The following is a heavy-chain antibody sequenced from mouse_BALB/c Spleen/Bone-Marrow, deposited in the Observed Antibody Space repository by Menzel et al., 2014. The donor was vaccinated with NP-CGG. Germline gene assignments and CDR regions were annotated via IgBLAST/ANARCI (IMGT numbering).Heavy chain of an antibody. V-gene: IGHV5-6-3*01. CDR2: INSNGGST. D-gene: IGHD2-4*01. CDR1: GFTFSSYG. Sequence: EVNVVESGGGLVQPGGSLKISCAASGFTFSSYGMSWVRQTPDKRLDLVATINSNGGSTYYPDSVKGRFTISRDNAKNTLYLQMSSLKSEDTAMYYCGRDNYYDYDGFAYWGQGTLVTVPA. CDR3: GRDNYYDYDGFAY. J-gene: IGHJ3*01.